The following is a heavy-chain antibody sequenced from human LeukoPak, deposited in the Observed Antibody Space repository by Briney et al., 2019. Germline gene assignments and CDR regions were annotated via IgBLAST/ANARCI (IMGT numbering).Heavy chain of an antibody. V-gene: IGHV3-15*01. CDR1: GFTFNKAW. Sequence: GGSLRLSCAASGFTFNKAWMTWVRQAPGKGLEWVGRIKTKSDVGTTDYAAPVKGRFTISRDDSKNTLYLQMNSPKTEDTAVYYCVPDVPDPALGFWGQGSLVTVSS. CDR2: IKTKSDVGTT. D-gene: IGHD2-15*01. J-gene: IGHJ4*02. CDR3: VPDVPDPALGF.